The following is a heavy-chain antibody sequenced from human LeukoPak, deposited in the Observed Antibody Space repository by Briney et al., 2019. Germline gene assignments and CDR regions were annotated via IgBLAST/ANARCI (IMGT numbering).Heavy chain of an antibody. Sequence: PSETLSLTCTVSGGSISSYYWSWIRQPPGKGLEWIGYIYYSGSTNYNPSLKSRVTISVDTSKNQFSLKLSSVTAADTAVYYCARDQEYLAYCSSTSCYTGYNWFDPWGQGTLVTVSS. J-gene: IGHJ5*02. CDR1: GGSISSYY. CDR3: ARDQEYLAYCSSTSCYTGYNWFDP. CDR2: IYYSGST. D-gene: IGHD2-2*02. V-gene: IGHV4-59*12.